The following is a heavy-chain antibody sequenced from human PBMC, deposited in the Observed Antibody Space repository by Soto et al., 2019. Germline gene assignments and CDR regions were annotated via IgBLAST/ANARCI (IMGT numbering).Heavy chain of an antibody. CDR3: ARDNGMAGSFDP. J-gene: IGHJ5*02. Sequence: GGSLRLSCAASGFTFSSYSMNWARQAPGKGLEWIAYITSSSTTIFYADSVKGRFTISRDNAKSSLYLQMNSLRDEDTAVYYCARDNGMAGSFDPWGQGTLVTVSS. V-gene: IGHV3-48*02. D-gene: IGHD2-8*01. CDR2: ITSSSTTI. CDR1: GFTFSSYS.